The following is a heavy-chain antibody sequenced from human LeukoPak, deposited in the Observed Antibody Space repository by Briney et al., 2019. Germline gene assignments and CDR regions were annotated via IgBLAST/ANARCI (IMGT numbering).Heavy chain of an antibody. Sequence: SETLSLTCTVSGGSISSYYWSWIRQPPGKGLEWIGYIYYSGSTNYNPSLKSRVTISVDTSKNQFSLKLSSVTAADTAVYYCARFLWFGEPYGGYFDYWGQGTLVTVSS. D-gene: IGHD3-10*01. CDR1: GGSISSYY. V-gene: IGHV4-59*01. CDR3: ARFLWFGEPYGGYFDY. J-gene: IGHJ4*02. CDR2: IYYSGST.